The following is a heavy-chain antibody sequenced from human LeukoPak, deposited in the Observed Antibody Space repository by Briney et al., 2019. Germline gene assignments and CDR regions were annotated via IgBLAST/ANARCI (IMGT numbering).Heavy chain of an antibody. D-gene: IGHD1-26*01. V-gene: IGHV3-7*01. CDR2: IKQDGSEK. CDR1: GFTFSSYW. Sequence: GGSLRLSCAASGFTFSSYWMSWVRQAPGKGLEWVANIKQDGSEKYYVDSVKGRFTISRDNAKNSLYLQMNSLRVEDTAVYYCARGKVEAWELQGYWGQGTLVTVSS. J-gene: IGHJ4*02. CDR3: ARGKVEAWELQGY.